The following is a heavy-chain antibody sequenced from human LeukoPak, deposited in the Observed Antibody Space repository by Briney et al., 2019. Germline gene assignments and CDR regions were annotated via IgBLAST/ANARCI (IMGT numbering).Heavy chain of an antibody. CDR1: GFTFSDHW. D-gene: IGHD5-12*01. V-gene: IGHV3-21*01. CDR2: ISSSSSYI. CDR3: ARATTILIDY. Sequence: GGSLRLSCEASGFTFSDHWMNWVRQAPGKGLEWVSSISSSSSYIYYADSVKGRFTISRDNAKNSLYLQMNSLRAEDTAVYYCARATTILIDYWGQGTLVTVSS. J-gene: IGHJ4*02.